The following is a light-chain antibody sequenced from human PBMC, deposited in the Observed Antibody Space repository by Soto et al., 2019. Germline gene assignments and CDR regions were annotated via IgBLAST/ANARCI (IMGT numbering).Light chain of an antibody. V-gene: IGLV2-8*01. Sequence: QSALTQPPSASGSPGQSVTISCTGTSSDVGAYDYVSWYQQHPGKAPKLMIYEINKRPSGVPDRFSGSKSGNTASLTVSGLQAEDEADYYCQSYDRSLSGSYVFGSGTKVTV. CDR2: EIN. CDR3: QSYDRSLSGSYV. J-gene: IGLJ1*01. CDR1: SSDVGAYDY.